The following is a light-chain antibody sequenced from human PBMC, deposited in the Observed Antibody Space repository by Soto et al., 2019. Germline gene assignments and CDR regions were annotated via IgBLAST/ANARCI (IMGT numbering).Light chain of an antibody. CDR2: AAS. CDR1: QSISTY. Sequence: DIQLTQSPSSLSASVGDGVTITCRASQSISTYLNWYQQKPGKAPNLLIHAASTLQSGVPSRFSGSGSGTDFTLTINSLQPEDFATYYCQQTYITPFTFGPGTKVDIK. J-gene: IGKJ3*01. V-gene: IGKV1-39*01. CDR3: QQTYITPFT.